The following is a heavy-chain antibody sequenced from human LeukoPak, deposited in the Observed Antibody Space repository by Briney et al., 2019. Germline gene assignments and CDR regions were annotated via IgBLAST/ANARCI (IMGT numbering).Heavy chain of an antibody. CDR3: ARETRRPATFVDY. Sequence: SQTLSLTCTVSGGSISSGGYYWSWVRQHPGKGLEWIGEIYHSGSTNYNPSLKSRVTISVDKSKNQFSLKLSSVTAADTAVYYCARETRRPATFVDYWGQGTLVTVSS. CDR1: GGSISSGGYY. D-gene: IGHD2-21*01. J-gene: IGHJ4*02. CDR2: IYHSGST. V-gene: IGHV4-31*03.